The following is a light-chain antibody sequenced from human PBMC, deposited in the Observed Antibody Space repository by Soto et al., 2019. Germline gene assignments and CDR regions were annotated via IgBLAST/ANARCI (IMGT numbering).Light chain of an antibody. J-gene: IGKJ4*01. V-gene: IGKV4-1*01. CDR3: QQYYSTPLT. CDR1: QSXLYSPNNKNY. Sequence: DIVMTQSPDSLAVSLGERATINCKSSQSXLYSPNNKNYLAWYQQKPGQPPKLLIYWASTRESGVPDRFSGSGSETDFTLTISSLQAEDVAVYYCQQYYSTPLTFGGGTKVDIK. CDR2: WAS.